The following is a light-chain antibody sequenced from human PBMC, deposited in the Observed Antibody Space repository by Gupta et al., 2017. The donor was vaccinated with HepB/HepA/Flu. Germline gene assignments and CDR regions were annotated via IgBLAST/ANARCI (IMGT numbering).Light chain of an antibody. CDR2: EDD. V-gene: IGLV6-57*03. Sequence: FILTQPQSVSESPGKTVTITCTRSSGSIDIAYVKSFQQRPGSAPTTLIYEDDQKASGVPDRFTRSVDSYANAAAIPISRLESADEADYFCQSFYSSNQGWVFGGGTKLTVL. J-gene: IGLJ3*02. CDR3: QSFYSSNQGWV. CDR1: SGSIDIAY.